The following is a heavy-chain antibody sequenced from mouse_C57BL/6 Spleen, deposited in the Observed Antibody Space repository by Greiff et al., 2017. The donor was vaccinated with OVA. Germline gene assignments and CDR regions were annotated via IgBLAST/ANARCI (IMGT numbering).Heavy chain of an antibody. CDR2: INPGSGGT. CDR1: GYAFTNYL. CDR3: ARSWDVGYFDY. Sequence: QVQLQQSGAELVRPGTSVKVSCKASGYAFTNYLIEWVKQRPGQGLEWIGVINPGSGGTNYNEKFKGKATLTADKSSSTAYMQLSSLTSEDSAVYFCARSWDVGYFDYWGQGTTLTVSS. J-gene: IGHJ2*01. D-gene: IGHD4-1*01. V-gene: IGHV1-54*01.